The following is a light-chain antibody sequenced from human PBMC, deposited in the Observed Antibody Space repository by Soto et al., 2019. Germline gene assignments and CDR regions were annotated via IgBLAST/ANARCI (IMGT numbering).Light chain of an antibody. J-gene: IGLJ1*01. CDR3: SSYTSSSTYV. CDR2: DVS. V-gene: IGLV2-14*03. Sequence: QSVLTQPPSASGSPGQSVTISCTGTSSDVGGYNYVSWYQHHPGKAPKLIIYDVSNRPSGVSNRFSGSKSGNTASLTISGLQAEDEADYYCSSYTSSSTYVFGTGTKVTVL. CDR1: SSDVGGYNY.